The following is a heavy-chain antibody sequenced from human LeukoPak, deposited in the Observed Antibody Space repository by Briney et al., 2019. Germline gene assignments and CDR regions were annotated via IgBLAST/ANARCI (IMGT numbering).Heavy chain of an antibody. CDR2: IYHSGST. Sequence: SGTLSLTCAVSGGSISSSNWWSWVRPPPGKGLEWIGEIYHSGSTNYNPSLKSRVTISVDKSKHQFSLKLSSVTAADTAVYYCARKYYYGSGSYYSGGYFDYWGQGTLVTVSS. CDR3: ARKYYYGSGSYYSGGYFDY. V-gene: IGHV4-4*02. D-gene: IGHD3-10*01. CDR1: GGSISSSNW. J-gene: IGHJ4*02.